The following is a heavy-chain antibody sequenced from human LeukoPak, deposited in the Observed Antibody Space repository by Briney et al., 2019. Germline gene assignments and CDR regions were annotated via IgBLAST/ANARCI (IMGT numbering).Heavy chain of an antibody. V-gene: IGHV4-4*07. D-gene: IGHD6-13*01. CDR3: ARVIAAAGKTGNGAFDI. CDR2: IYTSGST. Sequence: SETLSLTCTVSGGSISSYYWSRIRQPAGKGLEWLGRIYTSGSTNYNPSLKSRVTMSVDTSKNQFSLKLSSVTAADTAVYYCARVIAAAGKTGNGAFDIWGQGTMVTVSS. CDR1: GGSISSYY. J-gene: IGHJ3*02.